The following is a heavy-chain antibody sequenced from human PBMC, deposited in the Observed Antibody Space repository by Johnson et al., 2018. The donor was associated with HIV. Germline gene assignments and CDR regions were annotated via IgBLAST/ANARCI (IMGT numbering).Heavy chain of an antibody. CDR2: VRHDGSNK. V-gene: IGHV3-33*08. CDR1: GFTFSSYG. D-gene: IGHD5-24*01. CDR3: AKVLGEMATFDAFDI. Sequence: QVQLVESGGGLVQPGRSLRLSCAASGFTFSSYGIHWVRQAPGKGLEWVAFVRHDGSNKYYADSVKGRFTISRDNSKNTLYLQMNSLRAEDTAVYYCAKVLGEMATFDAFDIWGQGAMVTVSS. J-gene: IGHJ3*02.